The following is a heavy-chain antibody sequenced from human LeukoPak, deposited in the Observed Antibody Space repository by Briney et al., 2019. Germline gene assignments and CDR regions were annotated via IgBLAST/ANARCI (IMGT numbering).Heavy chain of an antibody. V-gene: IGHV1-2*02. CDR3: ARDVRD. CDR2: MNPNSGDT. J-gene: IGHJ4*02. D-gene: IGHD3-10*02. Sequence: ASVKVSCKASGYTFTGYYMFWVRQAPGQGLEWVGWMNPNSGDTNNAQKFQGRVTMTRDTSISTAYMELSRLSSDDTAVYYCARDVRDWGQGTPVTVSS. CDR1: GYTFTGYY.